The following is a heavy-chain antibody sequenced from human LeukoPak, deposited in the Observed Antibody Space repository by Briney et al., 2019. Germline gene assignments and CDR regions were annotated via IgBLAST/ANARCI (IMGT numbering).Heavy chain of an antibody. V-gene: IGHV3-30*18. CDR1: GFTFSSNG. D-gene: IGHD6-13*01. CDR3: AKNPSGVDIAATEP. Sequence: GGSLRLSCAASGFTFSSNGMHWVRQAPGRGLDWVAFISYDGSNEYYADSVKGRFTISRDNSKNTLYLQMNSLRPEDTAVYYCAKNPSGVDIAATEPWGQGTLVTVSS. CDR2: ISYDGSNE. J-gene: IGHJ5*02.